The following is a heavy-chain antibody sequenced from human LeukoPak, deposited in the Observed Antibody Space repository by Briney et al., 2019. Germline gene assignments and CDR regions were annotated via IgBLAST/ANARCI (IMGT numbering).Heavy chain of an antibody. J-gene: IGHJ4*02. D-gene: IGHD3-10*01. Sequence: GGSLRLSCAASGFTFSSYAMSWVRQAPGKGLEWVSAISGSGGSTYYADSVKGRFTISRDNSKNTLYLQINSLRAEDTAVYYCAKYGTGYYGSGSYYNESPFDYWGQGTLVTVSS. CDR2: ISGSGGST. CDR3: AKYGTGYYGSGSYYNESPFDY. CDR1: GFTFSSYA. V-gene: IGHV3-23*01.